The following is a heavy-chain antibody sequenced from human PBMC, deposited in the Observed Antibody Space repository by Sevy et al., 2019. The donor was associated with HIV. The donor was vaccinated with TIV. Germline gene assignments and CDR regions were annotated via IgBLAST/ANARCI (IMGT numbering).Heavy chain of an antibody. V-gene: IGHV1-69*13. Sequence: ASVKVSCKASGGTFSSYAISWVRQAPGQGLEWMGRIIPIFGTANYAQKFQGRVTITADESTSTAYMELSSLRSEDTAVYYCARDPYRGIAAAGSPEYFQHWGQGTLVTVSS. CDR2: IIPIFGTA. J-gene: IGHJ1*01. CDR3: ARDPYRGIAAAGSPEYFQH. D-gene: IGHD6-13*01. CDR1: GGTFSSYA.